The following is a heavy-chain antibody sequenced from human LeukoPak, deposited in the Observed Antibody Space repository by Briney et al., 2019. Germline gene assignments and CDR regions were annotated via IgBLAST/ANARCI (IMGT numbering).Heavy chain of an antibody. Sequence: GGSLRLSCAASGFTFSSYWMHWVRQAPGKGLVWVSRINSDGSSTSYADFVKGRFTISRDNAKNTLYLQMNSLRAEDTAVYYCARDLGGSYSSDAFDTWGQGTMVTVSS. D-gene: IGHD1-26*01. CDR2: INSDGSST. CDR3: ARDLGGSYSSDAFDT. V-gene: IGHV3-74*01. J-gene: IGHJ3*02. CDR1: GFTFSSYW.